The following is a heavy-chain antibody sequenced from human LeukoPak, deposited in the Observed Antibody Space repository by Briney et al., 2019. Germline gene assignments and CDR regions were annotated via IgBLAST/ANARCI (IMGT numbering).Heavy chain of an antibody. CDR2: IYTSGST. V-gene: IGHV4-61*02. CDR1: GGSISSGSYY. J-gene: IGHJ5*02. D-gene: IGHD5-18*01. Sequence: NPSETLSLTCTVSGGSISSGSYYWSWIRQPAGKGLEWIGRIYTSGSTNYNPSLKSRVTISVDTSKNQFSLKLSSVTAADTAVYYCAREGFGGYSYGYDWFDPWGQGTLVTVSS. CDR3: AREGFGGYSYGYDWFDP.